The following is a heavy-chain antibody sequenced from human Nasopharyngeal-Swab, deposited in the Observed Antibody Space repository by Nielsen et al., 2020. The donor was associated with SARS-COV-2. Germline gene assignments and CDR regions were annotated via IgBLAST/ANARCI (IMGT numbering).Heavy chain of an antibody. CDR1: GFSLSTSGMC. D-gene: IGHD6-13*01. V-gene: IGHV2-70*12. J-gene: IGHJ4*02. CDR2: IDWDDDK. CDR3: AHRRNPYSGPKFDY. Sequence: SPPTPVTPTQTLTLTCTFSGFSLSTSGMCVSWIRQPPGKALEWLARIDWDDDKYYSTSLKTRLTISKDTSKNQVVLTMTNMDPVDTATYYCAHRRNPYSGPKFDYWGQGTLVTVSS.